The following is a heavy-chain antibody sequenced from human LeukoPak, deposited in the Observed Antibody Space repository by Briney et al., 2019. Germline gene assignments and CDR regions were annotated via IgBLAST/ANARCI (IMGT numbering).Heavy chain of an antibody. CDR2: ISYDGNKK. CDR1: GFTFSSYG. D-gene: IGHD1-26*01. V-gene: IGHV3-33*05. Sequence: GGSLRLSCVASGFTFSSYGMHWVRQAPGKGPEWMAYISYDGNKKYYADSVKGRFTVSRDNSENTIYLQVSSLRPDDTAIYYCARDMVVGAANRYYYYYMDVWGKGTTVTVSS. J-gene: IGHJ6*03. CDR3: ARDMVVGAANRYYYYYMDV.